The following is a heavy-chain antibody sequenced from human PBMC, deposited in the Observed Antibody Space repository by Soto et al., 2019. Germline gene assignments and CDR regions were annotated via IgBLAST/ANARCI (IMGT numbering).Heavy chain of an antibody. Sequence: PGGSLRLSCAASGFTFSSYVMHWVRQAPGKGLEWVAVIWYDGSNKYYADSVKGRFTISRDNSKNTLYLQMNSLRAEDTAVYYCARDQGYCSGGSCYPEDYYYYMDVWGKGTTVTVSS. CDR3: ARDQGYCSGGSCYPEDYYYYMDV. V-gene: IGHV3-33*01. CDR1: GFTFSSYV. CDR2: IWYDGSNK. J-gene: IGHJ6*03. D-gene: IGHD2-15*01.